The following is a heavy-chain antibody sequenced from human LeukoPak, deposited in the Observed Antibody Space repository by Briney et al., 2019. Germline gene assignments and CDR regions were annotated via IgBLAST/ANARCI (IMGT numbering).Heavy chain of an antibody. V-gene: IGHV4-59*12. D-gene: IGHD3-10*01. CDR3: AREDGSGSYYNDY. Sequence: SETLSLTCTVSGGSISSYYWSWIRQPPGKGLEWIGYIYYSGSTNYNPSLKSRVTISVDTSKNQFSLKLSSVTAADTAVYYCAREDGSGSYYNDYWGQGTLVTVSS. CDR1: GGSISSYY. CDR2: IYYSGST. J-gene: IGHJ4*02.